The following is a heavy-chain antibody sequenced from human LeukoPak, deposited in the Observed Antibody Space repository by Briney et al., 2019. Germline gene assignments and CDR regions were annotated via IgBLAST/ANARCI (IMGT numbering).Heavy chain of an antibody. Sequence: ASVKVSCKASGYSFSTHWMHWVRQAPGQGLEWMGIINPSGGFTSYAQKLQGRVTVTRDMSTSTVYMELSNLRSEDTAVYYCARDHYHKIHSVMVTAPDYWGQGTLVIVSS. CDR2: INPSGGFT. CDR1: GYSFSTHW. D-gene: IGHD2-21*02. J-gene: IGHJ4*02. V-gene: IGHV1-46*01. CDR3: ARDHYHKIHSVMVTAPDY.